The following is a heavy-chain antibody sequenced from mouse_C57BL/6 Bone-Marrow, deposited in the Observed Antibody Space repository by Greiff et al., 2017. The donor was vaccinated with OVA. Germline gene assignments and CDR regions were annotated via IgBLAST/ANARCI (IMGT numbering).Heavy chain of an antibody. D-gene: IGHD1-1*01. CDR1: GYAFTNYL. CDR3: ARTFLYYYGSSPFAY. V-gene: IGHV1-54*01. J-gene: IGHJ3*01. CDR2: INPGSGGT. Sequence: VQLQESGAELVRPGTSVKVSCKASGYAFTNYLIEWVKQRPGQGLEWIGVINPGSGGTNYNEKFKGKATLTADKSSSTAYMQLSSLTSEDSAVYFCARTFLYYYGSSPFAYGGQGTLVTVSA.